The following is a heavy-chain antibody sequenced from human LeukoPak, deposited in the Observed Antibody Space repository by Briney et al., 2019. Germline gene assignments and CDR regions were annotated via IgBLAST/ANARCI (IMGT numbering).Heavy chain of an antibody. V-gene: IGHV1-2*02. CDR2: INPNSGGT. J-gene: IGHJ4*02. CDR3: ARRANYRERKDREDYFDY. Sequence: ASVKASCKASGYTFTGYYMHWVRQAPGQGLEWMGWINPNSGGTNYAQKFQGRVTMTRDTSISTAYMELSRLRSDDTAVYYCARRANYRERKDREDYFDYWGQGTLVTVSS. CDR1: GYTFTGYY. D-gene: IGHD4-17*01.